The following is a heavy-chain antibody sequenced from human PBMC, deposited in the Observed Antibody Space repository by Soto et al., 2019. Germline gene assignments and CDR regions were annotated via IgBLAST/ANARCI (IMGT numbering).Heavy chain of an antibody. CDR3: ARDVSPCSGGYYLDAFDI. J-gene: IGHJ3*02. CDR1: GFAFGNSW. CDR2: IKGDGSAK. V-gene: IGHV3-7*05. D-gene: IGHD6-25*01. Sequence: EVQLVESGGGLVQPGGSLRLSCAASGFAFGNSWMTWVRQAPGKGLEWVANIKGDGSAKSYLDSVRGRFTVSRDNAEHSLFLKMNILRAEDTALYYCARDVSPCSGGYYLDAFDIWGQGTMFTVSS.